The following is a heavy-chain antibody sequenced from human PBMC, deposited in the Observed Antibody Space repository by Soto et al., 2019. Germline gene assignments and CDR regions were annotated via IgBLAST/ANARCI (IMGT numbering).Heavy chain of an antibody. CDR1: GFTFSNYA. D-gene: IGHD6-19*01. CDR3: AKELLWYDSDWYNRPGFEP. CDR2: ITAYGDST. V-gene: IGHV3-23*01. J-gene: IGHJ5*02. Sequence: EVQLLESGGGFVQPGGSLRLSCAASGFTFSNYAMSWVRQAPGKGLEWVSAITAYGDSTHYADSVKARFTISRDSPKNTLYLQMESLRDEDTAVYYCAKELLWYDSDWYNRPGFEPWGQRALVTVSS.